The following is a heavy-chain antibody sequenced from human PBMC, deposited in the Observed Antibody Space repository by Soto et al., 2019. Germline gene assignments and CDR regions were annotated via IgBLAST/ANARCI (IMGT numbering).Heavy chain of an antibody. CDR2: IYYSGST. V-gene: IGHV4-59*08. D-gene: IGHD3-10*01. J-gene: IGHJ6*03. CDR1: GGSISSYY. Sequence: PSETLSLTCTVSGGSISSYYWSWIRQPPGKGLEWIGYIYYSGSTNYNPSLKSRVTISVDTSKNQFSLKLSSVTAADTAVYYCARPALFGYYYMDVWGKGTTVTVSS. CDR3: ARPALFGYYYMDV.